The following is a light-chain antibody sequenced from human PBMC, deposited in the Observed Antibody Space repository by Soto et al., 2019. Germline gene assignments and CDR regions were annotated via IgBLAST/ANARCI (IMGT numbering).Light chain of an antibody. CDR2: GAS. Sequence: ETVMTQSPVTLSVSPGERATLSCRASQSVSSNLAWYQQKPGQPPRLLIYGASTRVTGIPARFSGSGSGTEFTLTISSLQSEDFALYYCQQYGSSRWTFGQGTKVEIK. CDR1: QSVSSN. CDR3: QQYGSSRWT. J-gene: IGKJ1*01. V-gene: IGKV3-15*01.